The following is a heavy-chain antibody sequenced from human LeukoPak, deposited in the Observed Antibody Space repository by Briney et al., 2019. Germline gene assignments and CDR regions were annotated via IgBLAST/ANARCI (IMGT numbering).Heavy chain of an antibody. Sequence: PGGSLRLSCAASGFTFSSYEMNWVSQAPGKGLEWVSAISGSGGSTYYADSVKGRFTISRDNSKNTLYLQMNSLRAEDTAVYYCARLAQKMIVVTSFAFDIWGQGTMVTVSS. D-gene: IGHD3-22*01. CDR3: ARLAQKMIVVTSFAFDI. CDR2: ISGSGGST. J-gene: IGHJ3*02. V-gene: IGHV3-23*01. CDR1: GFTFSSYE.